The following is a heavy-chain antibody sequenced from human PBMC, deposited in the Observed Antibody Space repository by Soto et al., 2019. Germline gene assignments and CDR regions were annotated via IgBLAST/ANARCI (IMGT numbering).Heavy chain of an antibody. CDR3: ARGYSYTQPVFDY. CDR2: IYSGGST. CDR1: GFSVTANY. J-gene: IGHJ4*02. Sequence: GGSLRLSCEVSGFSVTANYMSWVRQAPGKGLEWVSVIYSGGSTYYIDSVKGRFSISRDISKNTLYLQMNSLRAEDTAVYYCARGYSYTQPVFDYWGLGTLVTVSS. D-gene: IGHD5-18*01. V-gene: IGHV3-53*01.